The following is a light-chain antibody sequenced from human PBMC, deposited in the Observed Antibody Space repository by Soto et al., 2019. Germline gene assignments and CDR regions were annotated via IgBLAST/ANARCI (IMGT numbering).Light chain of an antibody. CDR1: QSVIY. V-gene: IGKV3-20*01. J-gene: IGKJ1*01. Sequence: EIVLTQSPGTLSLSPGERATLSCRASQSVIYLAWYQQKPGQAPRLLFYGASNRATGIPGRFSGSGCGTDFTLTISSLEPEDFAVYYCQQYGSSGTFGQGTKVDIK. CDR2: GAS. CDR3: QQYGSSGT.